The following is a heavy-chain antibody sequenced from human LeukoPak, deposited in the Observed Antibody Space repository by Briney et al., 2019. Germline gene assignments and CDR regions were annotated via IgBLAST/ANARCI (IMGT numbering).Heavy chain of an antibody. CDR3: ARSMRYVYYYYGMDV. J-gene: IGHJ6*02. D-gene: IGHD1-1*01. CDR2: MNPNSGNT. Sequence: ASVKVSCKASGYTFTSYDINWVRQATGQGLEWMGWMNPNSGNTGYAQKFQGRVTMTRNTSISTAYMELSGLRSEDTAVYYCARSMRYVYYYYGMDVWGQGTTVTVSS. V-gene: IGHV1-8*01. CDR1: GYTFTSYD.